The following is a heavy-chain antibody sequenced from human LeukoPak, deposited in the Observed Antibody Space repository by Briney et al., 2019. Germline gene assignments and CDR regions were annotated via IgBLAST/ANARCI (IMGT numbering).Heavy chain of an antibody. V-gene: IGHV3-21*01. J-gene: IGHJ4*02. CDR2: ISFSSIYM. CDR3: ARANTKGYTYRNFDS. D-gene: IGHD5-18*01. CDR1: GFTFSSYS. Sequence: GGSLRLSCAASGFTFSSYSMNWVRQAPGKGLEWVSSISFSSIYMYYADSVKGRFTISRDDAKNSLYLQMNSLRAEDTAVYYCARANTKGYTYRNFDSWGQGTLVTVSS.